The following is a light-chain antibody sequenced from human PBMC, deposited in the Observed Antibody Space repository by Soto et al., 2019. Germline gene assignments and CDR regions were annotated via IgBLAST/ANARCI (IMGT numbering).Light chain of an antibody. CDR2: DAS. J-gene: IGKJ1*01. CDR1: QTINTY. V-gene: IGKV1-39*01. Sequence: DIQMTQSPSSLSASVGDRVTIXXRARQTINTYLNWYQQTPGTAPKIXIYDASSLQSGVPSRFRGSGSGTDFTLTITSLQPEDFATYYCQQSYSTPRTFGQGTKVDIK. CDR3: QQSYSTPRT.